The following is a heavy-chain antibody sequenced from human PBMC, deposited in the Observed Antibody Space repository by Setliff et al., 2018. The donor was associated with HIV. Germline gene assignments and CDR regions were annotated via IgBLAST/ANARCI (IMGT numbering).Heavy chain of an antibody. V-gene: IGHV1-18*01. CDR1: GYSLSTYA. J-gene: IGHJ6*03. D-gene: IGHD4-17*01. CDR2: IDSNNGNR. CDR3: VRLTADRTSYYYYMDV. Sequence: GASVKVSCKASGYSLSTYAISWVRQAPGQGLEWMGWIDSNNGNRNFAQKFRGRVTMTTDISTNTAYMEVRSLSFDDTAVYYCVRLTADRTSYYYYMDVWGKGTTVTVSS.